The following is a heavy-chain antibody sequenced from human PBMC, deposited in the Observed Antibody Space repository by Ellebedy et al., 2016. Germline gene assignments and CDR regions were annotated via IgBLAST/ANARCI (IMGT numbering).Heavy chain of an antibody. V-gene: IGHV3-30*14. CDR3: ARDITCGGVIMKDWGRTYFDY. J-gene: IGHJ4*02. Sequence: GESLKISCAASGFIFTSYSMHWVRQAPGKGLEWVAIISYDGTNKFYADSVKGRFTISRDNSKNTQYLQMNSRRTEDTAVYYCARDITCGGVIMKDWGRTYFDYWGQGTLVTVSS. CDR1: GFIFTSYS. D-gene: IGHD3-16*02. CDR2: ISYDGTNK.